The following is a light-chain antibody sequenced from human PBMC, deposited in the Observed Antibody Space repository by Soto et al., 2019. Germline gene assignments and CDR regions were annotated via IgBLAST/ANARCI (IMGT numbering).Light chain of an antibody. CDR1: SSDVGGYNY. J-gene: IGLJ1*01. CDR3: SSYAGSNNPLYV. V-gene: IGLV2-8*01. Sequence: QSALTQPPSASGSPGQSVTISCNGTSSDVGGYNYVSWYQQHPGKAPKLMIYEVSKRPSGVPDRFSGSKSGNTASLTVSGLQAEDEADYYCSSYAGSNNPLYVFGTGTKLTVL. CDR2: EVS.